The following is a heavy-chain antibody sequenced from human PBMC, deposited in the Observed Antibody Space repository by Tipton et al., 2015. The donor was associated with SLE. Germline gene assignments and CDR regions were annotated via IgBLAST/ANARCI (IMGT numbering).Heavy chain of an antibody. CDR1: GFTFSSYA. Sequence: SLRLSCAASGFTFSSYAMHWVRQAPGKGLEWVSSISSSSSYIYYADSVKGRFTISRDNAKNSLYLQMNSLRAEDTAVYYCGRDPHLDYFYMDVWGKGTTVTFSS. CDR2: ISSSSSYI. CDR3: GRDPHLDYFYMDV. J-gene: IGHJ6*03. V-gene: IGHV3-21*01.